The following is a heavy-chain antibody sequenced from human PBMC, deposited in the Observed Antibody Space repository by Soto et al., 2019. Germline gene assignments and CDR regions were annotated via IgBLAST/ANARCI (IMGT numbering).Heavy chain of an antibody. V-gene: IGHV4-34*01. CDR3: ERGRQVTPAAIFKSAGDYPMDV. D-gene: IGHD2-2*02. CDR1: GGSFRGYS. CDR2: VNHSGST. Sequence: SETLSLTCAVYGGSFRGYSWTWIRQPPGKGLEWIGEVNHSGSTYYSPSLMSRVTLSIDTSKNQFSLKLSSVTAADTAVYYCERGRQVTPAAIFKSAGDYPMDVWGQGTTVTVSS. J-gene: IGHJ6*02.